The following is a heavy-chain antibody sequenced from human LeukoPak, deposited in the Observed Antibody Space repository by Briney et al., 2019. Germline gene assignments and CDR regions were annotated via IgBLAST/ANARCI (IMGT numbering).Heavy chain of an antibody. D-gene: IGHD6-19*01. CDR1: GFTFEDYT. CDR3: AKDPEQWLVPVAFDI. J-gene: IGHJ3*02. V-gene: IGHV3-43*01. CDR2: IKRDGDIT. Sequence: GGSLRLSCEASGFTFEDYTMHWVRQVPGKGLEWVSLIKRDGDITSYADSVKGRFTISRDNAKNSLYLQMNSLRAEDTALYYCAKDPEQWLVPVAFDIWGQGTMVTVSS.